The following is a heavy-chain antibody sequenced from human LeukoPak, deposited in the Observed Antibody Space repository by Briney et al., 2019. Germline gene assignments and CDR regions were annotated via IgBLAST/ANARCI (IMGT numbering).Heavy chain of an antibody. D-gene: IGHD6-19*01. Sequence: SETLSLTCTVSGGSISSGSYYWSWIRQPAGKGLEWVGRIYTSGSTTYNPSLKSRVTISVDTSKNQFSLKLSSVTAADTAVYYCARVVGSGWTNWFDPWGQGTLVTVSS. CDR3: ARVVGSGWTNWFDP. CDR1: GGSISSGSYY. J-gene: IGHJ5*02. V-gene: IGHV4-61*02. CDR2: IYTSGST.